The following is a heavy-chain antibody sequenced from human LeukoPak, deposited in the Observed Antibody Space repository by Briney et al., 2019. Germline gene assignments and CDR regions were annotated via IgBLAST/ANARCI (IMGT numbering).Heavy chain of an antibody. J-gene: IGHJ5*02. D-gene: IGHD6-19*01. Sequence: PSETLSLTCSVSGGSISSGSYYWSWIRQPAGKGLEWIGRIYTSGSTNYNPSLKSRVTISVDTSKNQFSLKLSSVTAADTAVNYCARGHSSGWYNWYDPWGQGTMVTVSS. CDR3: ARGHSSGWYNWYDP. CDR1: GGSISSGSYY. CDR2: IYTSGST. V-gene: IGHV4-61*02.